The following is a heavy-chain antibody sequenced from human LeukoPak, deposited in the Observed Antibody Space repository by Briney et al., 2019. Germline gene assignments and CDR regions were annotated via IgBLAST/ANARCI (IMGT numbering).Heavy chain of an antibody. CDR1: GFTFTSSA. CDR3: ARDRGDSVPLSYYYYGMDV. Sequence: ASVKVSCTASGFTFTSSAIQWVRQARGQRLEWIGWIVVGSGNTNYAQKFQERVTITRDMSTSTAYMELSSLRSEDTAVYYCARDRGDSVPLSYYYYGMDVWGQGTAVAVSS. CDR2: IVVGSGNT. D-gene: IGHD4-17*01. J-gene: IGHJ6*02. V-gene: IGHV1-58*02.